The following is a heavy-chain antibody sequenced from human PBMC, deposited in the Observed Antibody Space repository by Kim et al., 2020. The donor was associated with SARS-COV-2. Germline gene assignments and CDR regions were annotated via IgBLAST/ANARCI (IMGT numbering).Heavy chain of an antibody. V-gene: IGHV5-10-1*01. Sequence: NYNPSFQGHVTSSADKSISTAYLQWSSLKASDTAMYYWARHGEADSNFDYWGQGTLVTVSS. CDR3: ARHGEADSNFDY. D-gene: IGHD3-10*01. J-gene: IGHJ4*02.